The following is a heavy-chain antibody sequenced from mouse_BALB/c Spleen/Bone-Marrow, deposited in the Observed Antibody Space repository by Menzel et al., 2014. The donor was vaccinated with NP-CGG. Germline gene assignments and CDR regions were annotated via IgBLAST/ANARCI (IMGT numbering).Heavy chain of an antibody. V-gene: IGHV1-4*01. D-gene: IGHD2-1*01. CDR3: ARVYGNYDAMDY. J-gene: IGHJ4*01. Sequence: VQLQQSGAELARPGASVKMSCRASGYTFTTYTMHWVKQRPGQGLEWIGNINPSRGYTYYNQKFKDKATLTADKSSSAAYLQLSSLTSEDSAVYYCARVYGNYDAMDYWGQGTSVTVSS. CDR2: INPSRGYT. CDR1: GYTFTTYT.